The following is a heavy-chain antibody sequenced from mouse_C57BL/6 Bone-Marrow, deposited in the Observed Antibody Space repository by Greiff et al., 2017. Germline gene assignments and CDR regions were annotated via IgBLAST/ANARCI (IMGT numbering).Heavy chain of an antibody. CDR1: GYPFNDHN. Sequence: VPLQQSGPELVKPGALVKIFFKAFGYPFNDHNMNWVKQSTGKSLEWIGVIYPNYGNTSYNQKFKGKATLTVEQSPSTAYMQLNSLTSEDAAVYYCARSCDYYDAMDYWGQGTSVTVSA. J-gene: IGHJ4*01. V-gene: IGHV1-39*01. CDR2: IYPNYGNT. CDR3: ARSCDYYDAMDY. D-gene: IGHD2-4*01.